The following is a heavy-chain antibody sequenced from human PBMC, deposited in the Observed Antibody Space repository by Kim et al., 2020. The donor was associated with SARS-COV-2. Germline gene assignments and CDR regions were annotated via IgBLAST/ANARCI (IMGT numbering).Heavy chain of an antibody. CDR3: AVWLETNYYYYGMDV. Sequence: ASVKVSCKASGYTFTSYDINWVRQATGQGLEWMGWMNPNSCNTGYAQKFQGRVTMTRNTSISTAYMELSSLRSEDTAVYYCAVWLETNYYYYGMDVWGQGTTVTVS. CDR2: MNPNSCNT. V-gene: IGHV1-8*01. D-gene: IGHD6-19*01. J-gene: IGHJ6*02. CDR1: GYTFTSYD.